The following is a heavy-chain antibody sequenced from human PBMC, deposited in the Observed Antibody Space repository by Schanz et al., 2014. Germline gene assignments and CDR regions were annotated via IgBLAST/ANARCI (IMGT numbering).Heavy chain of an antibody. J-gene: IGHJ5*02. Sequence: QVQLVQSGPEVKKPGASVKVSCQASGYTLKYHAMHWVRQAPGQSLEWLGWINPANGNTPYSPRLNGRVAISSDTAASTVYLHFSSLKSDDTAVYYCTRDLIAAAESWFAPWGQGTPITVSS. CDR2: INPANGNT. V-gene: IGHV1-3*01. CDR1: GYTLKYHA. D-gene: IGHD6-13*01. CDR3: TRDLIAAAESWFAP.